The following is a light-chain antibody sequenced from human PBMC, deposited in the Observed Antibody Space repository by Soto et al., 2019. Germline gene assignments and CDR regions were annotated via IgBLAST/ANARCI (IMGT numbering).Light chain of an antibody. CDR1: QGIRGW. CDR2: AAS. J-gene: IGKJ4*01. CDR3: QQASSLPLT. V-gene: IGKV1D-12*01. Sequence: DIQMTQSPSFVSASVGDRVTITCRASQGIRGWLAWYQQRPGKAPKLLIYAASSLQSGVPSRFIGSGSGTDFTLTINNLQPEDFGTYFCQQASSLPLTFGGGTKVEIK.